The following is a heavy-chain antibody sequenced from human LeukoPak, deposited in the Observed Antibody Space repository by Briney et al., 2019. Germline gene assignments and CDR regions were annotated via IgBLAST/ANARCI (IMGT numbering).Heavy chain of an antibody. D-gene: IGHD3-22*01. J-gene: IGHJ4*02. V-gene: IGHV3-23*01. CDR2: ISGGGGST. CDR3: AKGSYYYDSSGYYYGVFPFDY. CDR1: GFIFSSYG. Sequence: PGGSLRLSCAASGFIFSSYGMSWVRQAPGKGLEWVSAISGGGGSTYYADSVKGRFTISRDNSKNTLDLQMNSLRAEDTAVYYCAKGSYYYDSSGYYYGVFPFDYWGQGTLVTVSS.